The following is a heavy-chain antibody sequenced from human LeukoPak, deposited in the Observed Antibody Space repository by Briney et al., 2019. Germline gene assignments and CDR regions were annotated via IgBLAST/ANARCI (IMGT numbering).Heavy chain of an antibody. V-gene: IGHV4-34*01. D-gene: IGHD2-2*01. CDR3: ARVVVVVPAAQERYYFDY. J-gene: IGHJ4*02. CDR2: INHSGST. Sequence: SETLSLTCAVYGGSSSGYYWSWIRQPPGKGLEWIGEINHSGSTNYNPSLKSRVTISVDTSKNQFSLKLSSVTAADTAVYYCARVVVVVPAAQERYYFDYWGQGTLVTVSS. CDR1: GGSSSGYY.